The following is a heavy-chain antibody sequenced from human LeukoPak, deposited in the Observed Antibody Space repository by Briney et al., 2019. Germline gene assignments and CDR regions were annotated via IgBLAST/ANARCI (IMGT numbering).Heavy chain of an antibody. J-gene: IGHJ6*02. CDR1: GSTFSDYY. CDR2: ISSSGSTI. CDR3: ARDRLSYGMDV. Sequence: GGSLRLSCAASGSTFSDYYMSWIRQAPGKGLEWVSYISSSGSTIYYADSVKGRFTISRDNAKNSLYPQMNSLRAEDTAVYYCARDRLSYGMDVWGQGTTVTVSS. V-gene: IGHV3-11*01.